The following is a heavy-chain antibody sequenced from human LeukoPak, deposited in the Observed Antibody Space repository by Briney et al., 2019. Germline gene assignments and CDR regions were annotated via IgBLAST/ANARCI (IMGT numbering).Heavy chain of an antibody. CDR3: ARGLVYYGSGSYWPTFDY. Sequence: PSETLSLTCTVSGYSISSGYYWGWIRQPPGKGLEWIGSIYHSGSTYYNPSLKSRVTISVDTSKNQFSLKLSSVTAADTAVYYCARGLVYYGSGSYWPTFDYWGQGTLVTVSS. D-gene: IGHD3-10*01. CDR2: IYHSGST. CDR1: GYSISSGYY. J-gene: IGHJ4*02. V-gene: IGHV4-38-2*02.